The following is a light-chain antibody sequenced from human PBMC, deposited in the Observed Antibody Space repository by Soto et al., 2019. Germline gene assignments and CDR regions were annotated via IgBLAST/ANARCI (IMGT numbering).Light chain of an antibody. V-gene: IGKV3-15*01. CDR2: AAS. CDR3: QQYADWPKP. J-gene: IGKJ1*01. CDR1: QSVSDR. Sequence: DIVMRRYPGTLSVSPGERATLSCRASQSVSDRVVWYQQKSGQAPSLLIYAASTRAAGVPARFSGSGSGTEFTLTISSLQSEDFAVYFCQQYADWPKPFAQGTKVAIK.